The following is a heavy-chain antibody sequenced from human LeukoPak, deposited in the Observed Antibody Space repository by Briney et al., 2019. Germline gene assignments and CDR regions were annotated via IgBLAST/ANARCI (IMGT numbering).Heavy chain of an antibody. V-gene: IGHV1-46*01. CDR1: GYTFTSYY. Sequence: ASVKVSCKASGYTFTSYYMRWVRQAPGQGLEWMGIINPSGGSTSYAQKFQGRVTMTRDTSTSTVYMELSSLRSEDTAVYYCARDSTRTDGMDVWGKGTTVTVSS. D-gene: IGHD2-2*01. CDR2: INPSGGST. J-gene: IGHJ6*04. CDR3: ARDSTRTDGMDV.